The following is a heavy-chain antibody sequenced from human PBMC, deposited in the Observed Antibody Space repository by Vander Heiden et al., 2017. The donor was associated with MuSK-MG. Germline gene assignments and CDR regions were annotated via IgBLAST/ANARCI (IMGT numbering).Heavy chain of an antibody. J-gene: IGHJ6*02. Sequence: QVQLVQSGAEVKKPGSSVKVSCKASGGTFSSYAISWVRQAPGQGLEWMGGIIPIFGTANYAQKFQGRVTITADESTSTAYMELSSLRSEDTAVYYCARDRYSYGYSSYYYYGMDVWGQGTTVTVSS. CDR3: ARDRYSYGYSSYYYYGMDV. CDR1: GGTFSSYA. CDR2: IIPIFGTA. V-gene: IGHV1-69*01. D-gene: IGHD5-18*01.